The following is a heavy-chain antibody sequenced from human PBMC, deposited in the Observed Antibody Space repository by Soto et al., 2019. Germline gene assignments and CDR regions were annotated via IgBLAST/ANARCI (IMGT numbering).Heavy chain of an antibody. CDR1: GGSFSGYY. CDR3: ARGVLTGSEYYFDY. V-gene: IGHV4-34*01. J-gene: IGHJ4*02. CDR2: INHSGST. D-gene: IGHD3-9*01. Sequence: QVQLQQWGAGLLKPSETLSLTCAVYGGSFSGYYWSWIRQPSGKGLEWIGEINHSGSTNYNPSLKSRVTISVDTSKIQFSLKLSSVTAADTAVYYCARGVLTGSEYYFDYWGQGTLVTVSS.